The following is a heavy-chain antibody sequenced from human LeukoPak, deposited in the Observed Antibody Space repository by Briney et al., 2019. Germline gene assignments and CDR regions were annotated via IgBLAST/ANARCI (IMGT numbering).Heavy chain of an antibody. CDR3: ARGIAGSSVHFDY. D-gene: IGHD6-13*01. Sequence: GGSLRLSCAASGFTVSSNYMSWVRQAPGKGLEGVSVIYSGGSTYYADSVKGRFTISRDNSKNTLYLQMNSLRAEDTAVYYCARGIAGSSVHFDYWGQGTLVTVSS. CDR1: GFTVSSNY. CDR2: IYSGGST. V-gene: IGHV3-53*01. J-gene: IGHJ4*02.